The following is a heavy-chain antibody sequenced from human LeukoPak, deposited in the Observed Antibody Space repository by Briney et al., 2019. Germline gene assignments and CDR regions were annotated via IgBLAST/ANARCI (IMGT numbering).Heavy chain of an antibody. CDR1: GGFISSYY. CDR3: ARDSYYYDSSGYDDAFDI. Sequence: SETLSLTXTVSGGFISSYYWSWIRQPAGKGLEWIGRIYTSGSTNYNPSLKSRVTMSVDTSKNQFSLKLSSVTAADTAVYYCARDSYYYDSSGYDDAFDIWGQGTMVTVSS. D-gene: IGHD3-22*01. CDR2: IYTSGST. V-gene: IGHV4-4*07. J-gene: IGHJ3*02.